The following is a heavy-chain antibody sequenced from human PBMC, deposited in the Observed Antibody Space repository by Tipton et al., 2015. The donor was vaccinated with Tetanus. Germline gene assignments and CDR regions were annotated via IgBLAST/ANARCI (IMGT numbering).Heavy chain of an antibody. J-gene: IGHJ5*02. Sequence: SLRLSCAASGFTFSNYAMAWVHQAPGKGLEWVSGISVRGSHTYYADPVKGRFSISRDNSKNTVYLQMNSLRDEDTAVYYCAKDPASRGWFDPWGQGTLVSVSS. CDR2: ISVRGSHT. V-gene: IGHV3-23*01. CDR3: AKDPASRGWFDP. CDR1: GFTFSNYA.